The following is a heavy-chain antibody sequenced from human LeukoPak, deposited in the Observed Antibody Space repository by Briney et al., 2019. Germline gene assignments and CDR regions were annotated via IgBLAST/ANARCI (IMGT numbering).Heavy chain of an antibody. CDR3: ARAYSSSWYGFGY. CDR1: GGSISSYY. Sequence: SETLSLTCTVSGGSISSYYWSWTRQPPGKGLEWIGYIYYSGSTNYNPSLKSRVTISVDTSKNQFSLKLSSVTAADTAVYYCARAYSSSWYGFGYWGQGTLVTVSS. V-gene: IGHV4-59*01. J-gene: IGHJ4*02. CDR2: IYYSGST. D-gene: IGHD6-13*01.